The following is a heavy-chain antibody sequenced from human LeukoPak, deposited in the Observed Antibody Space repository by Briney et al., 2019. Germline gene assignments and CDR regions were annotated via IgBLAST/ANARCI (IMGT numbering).Heavy chain of an antibody. V-gene: IGHV3-11*01. CDR3: ARCRYFDWLFSSMNWFDP. D-gene: IGHD3-9*01. Sequence: GRSLRLSCAASGFTFSDYYMSWIRQAPGKGLEWVSYISSSGSTIYYADSVKGRFTISRDNAKNSLYLQMNSLRAEDTAVYYCARCRYFDWLFSSMNWFDPWGQGTLVTVSS. CDR1: GFTFSDYY. CDR2: ISSSGSTI. J-gene: IGHJ5*02.